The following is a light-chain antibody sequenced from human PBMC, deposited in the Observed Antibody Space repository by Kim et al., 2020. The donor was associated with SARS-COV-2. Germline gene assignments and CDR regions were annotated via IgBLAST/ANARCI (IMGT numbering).Light chain of an antibody. CDR2: DTT. J-gene: IGLJ2*01. CDR1: TGAVTSGHY. CDR3: LLYYGGPRV. Sequence: QAVVTQEPSLTVSPGGTVTLTCGSSTGAVTSGHYPYWFQQKPGQAPTTLIYDTTNKQSWTPARFSGSLLGGKAALTLSGAQPEDEAEYFCLLYYGGPRVFGGGTKLTVL. V-gene: IGLV7-46*01.